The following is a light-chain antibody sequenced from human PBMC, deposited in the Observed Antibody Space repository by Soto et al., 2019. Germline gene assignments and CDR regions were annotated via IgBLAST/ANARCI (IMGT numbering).Light chain of an antibody. CDR1: QSVTTSY. J-gene: IGKJ3*01. CDR3: QQYGSSSPT. Sequence: EIVLTQYPGTLSLSAGERATVSCRASQSVTTSYLAWYQQKPGQAPRLLIYGASSRAAGIPDRFSGSGSGTDFTLTISRLEPEDFAVYYCQQYGSSSPTFGPGTKVDIK. CDR2: GAS. V-gene: IGKV3-20*01.